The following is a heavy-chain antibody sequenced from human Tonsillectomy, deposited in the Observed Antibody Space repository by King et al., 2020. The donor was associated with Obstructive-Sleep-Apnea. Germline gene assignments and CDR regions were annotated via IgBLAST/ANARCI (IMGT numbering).Heavy chain of an antibody. D-gene: IGHD3-10*01. CDR3: ARRTKYGSGTYIDFDY. J-gene: IGHJ4*02. Sequence: VTLKESGPVLVQPTETLTLTCPVCGFSLSDALIGVSWSRHPPGEALEWLTHSFSNDEKSHTTPTKSSPTIPKATSKSQAVLTMTNVDPVDTATYYCARRTKYGSGTYIDFDYWGQGTLVTVSS. CDR1: GFSLSDALIG. CDR2: SFSNDEK. V-gene: IGHV2-26*01.